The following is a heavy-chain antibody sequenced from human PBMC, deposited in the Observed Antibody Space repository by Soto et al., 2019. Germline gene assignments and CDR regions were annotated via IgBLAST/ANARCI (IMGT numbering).Heavy chain of an antibody. J-gene: IGHJ6*03. CDR2: ISSSSSYI. CDR3: ARPGGSSSSWYYYYYYMDV. V-gene: IGHV3-21*01. Sequence: GGSMRLSCAASGFNFSSYSMNWVRQDTGKGREWVSSISSSSSYIYYADSVKGRFTISRDNAKNSLYLQMNSLRAEDTAVYYCARPGGSSSSWYYYYYYMDVWGKGTTVTVSS. CDR1: GFNFSSYS. D-gene: IGHD6-13*01.